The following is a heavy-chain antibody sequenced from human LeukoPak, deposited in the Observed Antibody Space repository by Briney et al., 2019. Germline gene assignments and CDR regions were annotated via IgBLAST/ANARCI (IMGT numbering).Heavy chain of an antibody. Sequence: GGSLRLSCAASGFIFTRSAMSWVRQVPGKGLECVSSISGSTATIRYADSVKGRFSLSRDNSNNTVFLQMNSLRAEDTAIYYCAKVSVRQVELGYFDSWGQGTLVTVSS. D-gene: IGHD1-1*01. CDR3: AKVSVRQVELGYFDS. V-gene: IGHV3-23*01. J-gene: IGHJ4*02. CDR2: ISGSTATI. CDR1: GFIFTRSA.